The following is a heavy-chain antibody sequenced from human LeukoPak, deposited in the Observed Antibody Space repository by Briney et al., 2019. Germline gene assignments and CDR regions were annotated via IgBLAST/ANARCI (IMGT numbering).Heavy chain of an antibody. Sequence: GESLKISCEASGYTFTNYWIGWVRQMPGKGLEWMGIIYPDDSDTKYSPSFQGHVTISADKSISTAYLQWSSLKAADTAMYYCARLGPIAVAVGWFDPWGQGTLVTVSS. CDR3: ARLGPIAVAVGWFDP. V-gene: IGHV5-51*03. J-gene: IGHJ5*02. CDR1: GYTFTNYW. D-gene: IGHD6-19*01. CDR2: IYPDDSDT.